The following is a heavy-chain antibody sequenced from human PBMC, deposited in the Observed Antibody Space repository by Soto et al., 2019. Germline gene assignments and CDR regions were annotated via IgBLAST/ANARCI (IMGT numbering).Heavy chain of an antibody. J-gene: IGHJ5*02. Sequence: SETLSLTCGVYGGSFSGYYWSWIRQPPGKGLEWIAEIHDSGRTKYNPSLRSRVTISLDTSKKHLSLRLTSVTAADTAVYYCARWAGDQIANWFDPWGQGTTVTVSS. D-gene: IGHD7-27*01. CDR2: IHDSGRT. CDR1: GGSFSGYY. CDR3: ARWAGDQIANWFDP. V-gene: IGHV4-34*01.